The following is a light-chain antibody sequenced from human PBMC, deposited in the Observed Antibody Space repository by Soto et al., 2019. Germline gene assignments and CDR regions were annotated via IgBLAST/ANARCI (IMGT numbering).Light chain of an antibody. Sequence: QSALTQPPSASGSPGQSVTISCTGTSSDVGSYNYVSWYQQHPGKAPKLMIFEVSKRPSGVPDRFSGSKSGNTASLTVSGLQAEDEADYYCTSYARSNNFVFGGRTNLTVL. CDR3: TSYARSNNFV. J-gene: IGLJ2*01. V-gene: IGLV2-8*01. CDR2: EVS. CDR1: SSDVGSYNY.